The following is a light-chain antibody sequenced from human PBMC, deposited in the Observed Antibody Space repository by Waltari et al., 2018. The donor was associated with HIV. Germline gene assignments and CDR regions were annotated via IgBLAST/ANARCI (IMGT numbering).Light chain of an antibody. CDR3: ATWDDSLRGGV. V-gene: IGLV1-47*01. CDR2: RKK. Sequence: QSVLTQPPSASGTPGQRISISCFGSSSNIGSNYVYWYQQLPGTPPNLRIDRKKQRPSGVPDRFSGSKSGTTDALAISRLRSEGEADYYWATWDDSLRGGVFGGGAKQTVL. CDR1: SSNIGSNY. J-gene: IGLJ2*01.